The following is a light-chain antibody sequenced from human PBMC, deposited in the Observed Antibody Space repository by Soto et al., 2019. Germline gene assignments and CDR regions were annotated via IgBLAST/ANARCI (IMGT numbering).Light chain of an antibody. Sequence: IVLTQSPSTLSLSPGERATLFCRASQSVTSNYFAWYQQKPGQAPRLLIYGISDRATGIPDRFSGSGSGTDFTLTISRLEPEDFAVYYCEQYGSSPRTFGQGTKVEIK. CDR2: GIS. V-gene: IGKV3-20*01. CDR3: EQYGSSPRT. J-gene: IGKJ1*01. CDR1: QSVTSNY.